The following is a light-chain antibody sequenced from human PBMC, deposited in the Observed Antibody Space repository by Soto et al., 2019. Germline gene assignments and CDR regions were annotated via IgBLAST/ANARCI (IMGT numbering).Light chain of an antibody. Sequence: EILLTQSPGTLSLTPGERATLSCRASQSVSSSYLAWYQQKPGQAPRLLIYGASNRATGIPARFSGSGSGTEFTLTINSLEPEDFAVYYCQQRSNWPSITFGQGTKVDIK. CDR3: QQRSNWPSIT. CDR1: QSVSSSY. CDR2: GAS. J-gene: IGKJ1*01. V-gene: IGKV3D-20*02.